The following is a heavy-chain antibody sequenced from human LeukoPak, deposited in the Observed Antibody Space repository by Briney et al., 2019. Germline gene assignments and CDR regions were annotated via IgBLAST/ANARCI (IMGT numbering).Heavy chain of an antibody. J-gene: IGHJ4*02. CDR3: ARGLRSSGPAGR. D-gene: IGHD6-19*01. CDR2: INHDGSET. Sequence: GGSLRLSCEVSGLKLSNYWMTWVRQAPGKGLEWVANINHDGSETHYVDSVRGRFIISRDNAKNSLYLQMNSLRAEDTAVYYCARGLRSSGPAGRWGQGTLVTVSS. CDR1: GLKLSNYW. V-gene: IGHV3-7*01.